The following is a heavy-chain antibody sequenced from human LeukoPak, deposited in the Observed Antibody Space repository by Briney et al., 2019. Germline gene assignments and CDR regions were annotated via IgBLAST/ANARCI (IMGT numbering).Heavy chain of an antibody. CDR2: IKGDGSST. D-gene: IGHD6-19*01. V-gene: IGHV3-74*01. CDR1: GFTFSSNW. Sequence: GGSLRLSCAASGFTFSSNWMHWVRQAPGKGLVWVSRIKGDGSSTSYADSVKGRFTISRDNAKNTLFLQMNSLRAEDTAVYYCAKVYSSGWSDYWGQGTLVTVSS. CDR3: AKVYSSGWSDY. J-gene: IGHJ4*02.